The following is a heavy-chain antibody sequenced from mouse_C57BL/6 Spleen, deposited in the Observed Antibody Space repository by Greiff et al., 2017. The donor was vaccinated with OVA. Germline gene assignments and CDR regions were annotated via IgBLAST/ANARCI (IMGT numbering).Heavy chain of an antibody. Sequence: VQLQQPGAELVSPGSSVKLSCKASGYTFTSYWMDWVKQRPGQGLEWIGNIYPSDSETHYNQKFKDKATLTVDKSSSTAYMQLSSLTSEDSAVYYCARWDDYYAMDYWGQGTSVTVSS. J-gene: IGHJ4*01. CDR3: ARWDDYYAMDY. D-gene: IGHD4-1*01. V-gene: IGHV1-61*01. CDR2: IYPSDSET. CDR1: GYTFTSYW.